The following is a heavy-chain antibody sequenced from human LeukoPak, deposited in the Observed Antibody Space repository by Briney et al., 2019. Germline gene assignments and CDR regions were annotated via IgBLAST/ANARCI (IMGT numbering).Heavy chain of an antibody. CDR1: GFTFSRYW. J-gene: IGHJ5*01. D-gene: IGHD1-26*01. CDR3: ARDKVVGPTKFDS. Sequence: GGSLRLSCAASGFTFSRYWMSWVRQAPGKGLEWVANIKQDGGEIYYVDSVKGRFTISRDNAKNSVYLHMNSLRAEDAAVYYCARDKVVGPTKFDSWGQGTLVTVSS. V-gene: IGHV3-7*01. CDR2: IKQDGGEI.